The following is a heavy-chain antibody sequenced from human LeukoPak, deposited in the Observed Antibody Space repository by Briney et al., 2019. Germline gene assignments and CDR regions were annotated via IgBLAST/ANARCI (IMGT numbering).Heavy chain of an antibody. CDR3: ARRELAKAFDI. V-gene: IGHV4-39*01. J-gene: IGHJ3*02. CDR1: GGSISRSSYC. CDR2: ICYSGNT. D-gene: IGHD1-26*01. Sequence: PSETLSLTCTVSGGSISRSSYCWGWIRQPPGKGLESIGNICYSGNTHYNPSLKSRVTISVDTSKSQLSLKVTSVTAADTAVYYCARRELAKAFDIWAQGTTVIVSS.